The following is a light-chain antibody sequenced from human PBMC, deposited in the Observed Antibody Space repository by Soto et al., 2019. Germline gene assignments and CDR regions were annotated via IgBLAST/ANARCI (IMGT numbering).Light chain of an antibody. CDR2: GAS. CDR1: QSLTRNY. CDR3: QKYGSSIMYT. Sequence: DIVLTQSPGTLSLSPGERATLSCRASQSLTRNYLAWYQQKPGQAPRLLFFGASTRATGIPDRFSGSGSGTDFVLTISRLEPEDFAVYYCQKYGSSIMYTFGQGTKVDIK. J-gene: IGKJ2*01. V-gene: IGKV3-20*01.